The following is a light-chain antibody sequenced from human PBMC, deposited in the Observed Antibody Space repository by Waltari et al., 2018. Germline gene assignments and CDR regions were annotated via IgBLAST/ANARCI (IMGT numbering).Light chain of an antibody. V-gene: IGLV3-21*02. Sequence: SYVLTQPPSVSVAPGQTASMTCGGNNIGSESFHWYQQKPGQAPVLVVYDDSDRPSGIPERFSGSNSGNAATLTISRVEAGDEADYYCQVWNSGSTHMVFGGGTKLTVL. CDR2: DDS. CDR1: NIGSES. CDR3: QVWNSGSTHMV. J-gene: IGLJ2*01.